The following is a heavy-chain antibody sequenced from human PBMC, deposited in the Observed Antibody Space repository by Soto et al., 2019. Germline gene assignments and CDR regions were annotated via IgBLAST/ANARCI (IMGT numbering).Heavy chain of an antibody. J-gene: IGHJ5*02. CDR1: GYTFTSYY. Sequence: GASVKVSCKASGYTFTSYYMHWVRQAPGQGLGWMGIINPSGGSTSYAQKFQGRVTMTRDTSTNTVYMELSSLRSEDTAVYYCARAHYDFWSGHINWFDPWGQGTLVTVSS. V-gene: IGHV1-46*01. CDR2: INPSGGST. D-gene: IGHD3-3*01. CDR3: ARAHYDFWSGHINWFDP.